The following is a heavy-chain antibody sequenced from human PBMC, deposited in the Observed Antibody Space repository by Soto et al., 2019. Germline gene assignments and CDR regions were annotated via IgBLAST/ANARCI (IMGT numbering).Heavy chain of an antibody. Sequence: SETLSLTCTVAGGSISRSGYFWGWIRQPPGKGLEWSATVYESGSAYYNASLRSRVAISVVTYKIQFSLKLSSLTAADTAVYYLVRLAYSYGSVDYWGLGTLGTVSS. J-gene: IGHJ4*02. CDR2: VYESGSA. V-gene: IGHV4-39*01. CDR3: VRLAYSYGSVDY. D-gene: IGHD5-18*01. CDR1: GGSISRSGYF.